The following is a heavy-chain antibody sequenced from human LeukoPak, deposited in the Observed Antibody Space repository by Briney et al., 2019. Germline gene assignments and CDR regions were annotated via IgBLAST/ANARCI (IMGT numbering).Heavy chain of an antibody. CDR1: GHTFTSYG. CDR3: ARTYYYDSHHAFDI. Sequence: ASVKVSCKASGHTFTSYGISWVRQAPGQGLEWMGWISAYNGNTNYAQKLQGRVTITADKSTSTAYMELSSLRSEDTAVYYCARTYYYDSHHAFDIWGQGTMVTVPS. V-gene: IGHV1-18*01. CDR2: ISAYNGNT. J-gene: IGHJ3*02. D-gene: IGHD3-22*01.